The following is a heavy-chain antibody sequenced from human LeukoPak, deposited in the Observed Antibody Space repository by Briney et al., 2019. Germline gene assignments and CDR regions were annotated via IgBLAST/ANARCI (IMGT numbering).Heavy chain of an antibody. J-gene: IGHJ4*02. CDR3: ARDHCSGGTCYSMHPFDF. CDR1: GFSISDYS. Sequence: PGGSLGLSCAASGFSISDYSMNWVRQAPGKGLEWVSYISGTTTAVYYADSVKGRFTISRDDAKNSLYLQMNSLRAEDTAVYYCARDHCSGGTCYSMHPFDFWGQGTLVTVSS. V-gene: IGHV3-48*04. CDR2: ISGTTTAV. D-gene: IGHD2-15*01.